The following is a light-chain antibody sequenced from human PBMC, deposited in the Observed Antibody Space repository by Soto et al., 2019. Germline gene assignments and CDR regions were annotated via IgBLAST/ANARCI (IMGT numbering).Light chain of an antibody. CDR1: QSVRSN. Sequence: EIVMTQSPAILSVSPGERATIICRASQSVRSNFLAWYQQQPGQAPRLLIHAASTRATGVPARFGGSASETEFTLTISRLQSEDFAVYYCQQYSAWPLTFGGGTKVEIK. J-gene: IGKJ4*01. V-gene: IGKV3-15*01. CDR2: AAS. CDR3: QQYSAWPLT.